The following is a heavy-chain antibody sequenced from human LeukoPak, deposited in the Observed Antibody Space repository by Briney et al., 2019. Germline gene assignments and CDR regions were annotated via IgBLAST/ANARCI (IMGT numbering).Heavy chain of an antibody. CDR1: VGSISSGSDY. V-gene: IGHV4-61*02. J-gene: IGHJ4*02. Sequence: SETLSLTCTVSVGSISSGSDYWSWIRQPAGKGLEWIGRIYTSGSTNYNPSPKSRVTTSVDTSKNQFSLKLSSVTAADTAVYYCAREIYGDYGAFDYWGQGTLVTVSS. CDR2: IYTSGST. D-gene: IGHD4-17*01. CDR3: AREIYGDYGAFDY.